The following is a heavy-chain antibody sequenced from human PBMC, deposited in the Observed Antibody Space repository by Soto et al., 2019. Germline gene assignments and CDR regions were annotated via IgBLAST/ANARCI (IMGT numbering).Heavy chain of an antibody. CDR3: ARDPTPDNWNYPDYFDY. CDR1: GFTFSSYW. V-gene: IGHV3-74*01. J-gene: IGHJ4*02. Sequence: GGSLRLSCAASGFTFSSYWMHWVRQAPGKGLVWVSRINSDGSSTSYADSVKGRFTISRDNAKNTLYLQMNSLRAEDTAVYYCARDPTPDNWNYPDYFDYWGQGTLVTVSS. CDR2: INSDGSST. D-gene: IGHD1-7*01.